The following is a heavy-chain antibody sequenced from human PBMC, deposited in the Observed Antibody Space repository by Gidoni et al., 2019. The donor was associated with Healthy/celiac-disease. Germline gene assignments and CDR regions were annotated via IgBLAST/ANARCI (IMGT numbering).Heavy chain of an antibody. CDR2: INSDGSST. CDR3: ARDFELTGPVIVPCGMDV. V-gene: IGHV3-74*01. J-gene: IGHJ6*02. Sequence: GLVWVSRINSDGSSTSYADSVKGRFTISRDNAKNTLYLQMNSLRAEDTAVYYCARDFELTGPVIVPCGMDVWGQGTTVTVSS. D-gene: IGHD3-9*01.